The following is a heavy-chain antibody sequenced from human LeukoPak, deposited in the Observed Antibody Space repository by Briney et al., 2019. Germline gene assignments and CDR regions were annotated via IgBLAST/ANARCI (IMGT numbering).Heavy chain of an antibody. D-gene: IGHD3-22*01. J-gene: IGHJ1*01. V-gene: IGHV2-5*01. CDR1: GINRVTSAAG. CDR2: IDWNNDK. CDR3: AHRKYYYDSSGYPGEYFQH. Sequence: SGPSLGKSTATLGLTFSLYGINRVTSAAGVGWIRQPPGKALEWLTVIDWNNDKHYSPSLKSRLTITKEPSKNQVVLTMTNMDPVDTATYYSAHRKYYYDSSGYPGEYFQHWGQGTLVTVSS.